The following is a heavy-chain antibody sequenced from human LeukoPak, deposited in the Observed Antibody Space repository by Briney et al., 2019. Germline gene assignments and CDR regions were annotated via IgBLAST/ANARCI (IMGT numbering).Heavy chain of an antibody. CDR2: INPNSGGT. V-gene: IGHV1-2*02. J-gene: IGHJ4*02. Sequence: GASVKVSCKASGYTFTGYYMHWVRQAPGQGLEWMGWINPNSGGTNYAQKFQGRVTMTRDTSISTAYMELSRLRSDDTAVYYCARGGERIVATTSFDYWGQGTLVTVSS. D-gene: IGHD5-12*01. CDR1: GYTFTGYY. CDR3: ARGGERIVATTSFDY.